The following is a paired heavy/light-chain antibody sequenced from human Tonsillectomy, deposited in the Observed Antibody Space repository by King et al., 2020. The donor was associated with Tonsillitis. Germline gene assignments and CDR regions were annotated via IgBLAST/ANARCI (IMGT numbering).Heavy chain of an antibody. CDR1: GGSISTGGTS. D-gene: IGHD1-1*01. Sequence: QLQLQESGSGLVRPSQTLSLNCVVSGGSISTGGTSWTWIRQPPGKGLEWIGYIYHTGSTYYNPSLNRRATISIERSKNQFSLELTSVTAADTAVYYCARIWMADYFFDYWGQGALVTVSS. J-gene: IGHJ4*02. CDR2: IYHTGST. CDR3: ARIWMADYFFDY. V-gene: IGHV4-30-2*01.
Light chain of an antibody. CDR2: TAS. CDR3: QQSYTTPYT. V-gene: IGKV1-39*01. J-gene: IGKJ2*01. Sequence: DIQMTQSPSSLSASVGDSVTITCRASQTIGIYLNWYQQKPGKAPKLLIYTASSFHSGVPVRFSGSGSGADFTLTISSLQPEDFATYYCQQSYTTPYTFGQGTKLEI. CDR1: QTIGIY.